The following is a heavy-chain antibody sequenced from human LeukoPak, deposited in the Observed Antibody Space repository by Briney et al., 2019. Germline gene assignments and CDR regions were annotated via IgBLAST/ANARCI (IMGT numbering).Heavy chain of an antibody. CDR1: GGSISSTGHY. J-gene: IGHJ4*02. Sequence: SETLSLTCSVSGGSISSTGHYWGWIRQSPEKGLDWIGSIYSNGNTYYNPSVRSRVTMSVDTSKNQFSLKLTSMTAAETAVYYCARSATVTTGYFDYWGQGALVTVSS. CDR2: IYSNGNT. CDR3: ARSATVTTGYFDY. D-gene: IGHD4-17*01. V-gene: IGHV4-39*07.